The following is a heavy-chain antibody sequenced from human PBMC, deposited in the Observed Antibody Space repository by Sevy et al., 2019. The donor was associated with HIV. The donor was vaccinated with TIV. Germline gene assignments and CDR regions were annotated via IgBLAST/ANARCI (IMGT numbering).Heavy chain of an antibody. V-gene: IGHV3-23*01. CDR1: GFTFSSYA. CDR2: ISGSGGST. D-gene: IGHD3-22*01. J-gene: IGHJ4*02. CDR3: AKDGRGYYDSSGYSVY. Sequence: GGSLRLSCAASGFTFSSYAMSWVRQAPGKGLEWVSAISGSGGSTYYADSVKGRFTISRDNSKNTLYLQMYSLRAEDTAVYYCAKDGRGYYDSSGYSVYWGQGTLVTVSS.